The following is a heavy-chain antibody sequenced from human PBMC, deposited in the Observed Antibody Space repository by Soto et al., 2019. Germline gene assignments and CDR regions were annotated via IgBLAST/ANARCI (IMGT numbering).Heavy chain of an antibody. CDR1: GESFSGYY. Sequence: QVQLQQWGAGLLKPSETLSLTCAVYGESFSGYYWSWIRQPPGKGLEWIGEINHSGSTNYNPSLKSRVTISVDTSKNQFSLKLSSVTAADTAVYYCARGRIRIAVAGTLFDYWGQGTLVTVSS. D-gene: IGHD6-19*01. CDR3: ARGRIRIAVAGTLFDY. CDR2: INHSGST. J-gene: IGHJ4*02. V-gene: IGHV4-34*01.